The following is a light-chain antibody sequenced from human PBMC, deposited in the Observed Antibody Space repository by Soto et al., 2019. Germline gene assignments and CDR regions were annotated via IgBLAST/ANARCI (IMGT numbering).Light chain of an antibody. Sequence: QSVPTQSPSASASLGASVKLTCTLSSGHSSHAIAWHRQQPEKGPRYLMKVNSDGSHNKGDGIPDRFSGSSSGAERYLTISSLQSEDEADYYCQTWGTGIVVFGGGTKLTVL. CDR2: VNSDGSH. J-gene: IGLJ2*01. CDR1: SGHSSHA. CDR3: QTWGTGIVV. V-gene: IGLV4-69*01.